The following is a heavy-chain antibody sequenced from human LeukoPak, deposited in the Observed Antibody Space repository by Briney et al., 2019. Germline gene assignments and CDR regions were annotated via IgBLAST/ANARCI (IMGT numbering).Heavy chain of an antibody. CDR2: IYHSGST. J-gene: IGHJ4*02. CDR1: GYSISSGFF. D-gene: IGHD1-26*01. CDR3: ARISAY. Sequence: SETLSLTCTVSGYSISSGFFWGWIRQPPGKGLEWIGSIYHSGSTYYNSSLKSRVSVSVDTSKNQFSLKLSSVTSADTAVYYCARISAYWGQGTLVTVSS. V-gene: IGHV4-38-2*02.